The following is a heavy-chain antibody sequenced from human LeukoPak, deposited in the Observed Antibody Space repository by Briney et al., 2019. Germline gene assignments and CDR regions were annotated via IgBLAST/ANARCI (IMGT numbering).Heavy chain of an antibody. CDR3: AGEGREQLVSWLDP. CDR2: ISYDGRNK. D-gene: IGHD6-6*01. CDR1: RFPFSTYA. J-gene: IGHJ5*02. V-gene: IGHV3-30*01. Sequence: GGSLRLSCAVSRFPFSTYAMHWVRQAPGKGLEWVAVISYDGRNKFYADSVKGRFTISRDNSENTLFLQMNSLRAEDTAVYYCAGEGREQLVSWLDPWGQGTRVTVSS.